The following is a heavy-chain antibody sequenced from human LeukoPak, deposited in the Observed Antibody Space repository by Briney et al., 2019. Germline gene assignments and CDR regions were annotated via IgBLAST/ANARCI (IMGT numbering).Heavy chain of an antibody. Sequence: ASVKVSCKASGGTFSSYAIRWVRQAPGQGVEWMGRIIPILGIANYAQKFQGRVTITADKSTSTAYMELSSLRSEDTAVYYCARDPVAAPPFNWFDPWGQGTLVTVSS. CDR3: ARDPVAAPPFNWFDP. D-gene: IGHD6-6*01. J-gene: IGHJ5*02. CDR2: IIPILGIA. V-gene: IGHV1-69*04. CDR1: GGTFSSYA.